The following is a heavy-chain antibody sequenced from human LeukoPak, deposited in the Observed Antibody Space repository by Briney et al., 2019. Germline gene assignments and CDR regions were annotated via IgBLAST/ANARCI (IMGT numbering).Heavy chain of an antibody. CDR3: AGGDYYDSGTSFIDAFDI. Sequence: QSGGSLRLSCAASGFTFSSYWMSWVRQAPGKGLEWVANINQDGSAKYYVDSVKGRFTISKDNAKKSLYLLMNSLRAEDTAVYYCAGGDYYDSGTSFIDAFDIWGQGTKVTVSS. J-gene: IGHJ3*02. D-gene: IGHD3-10*01. CDR2: INQDGSAK. V-gene: IGHV3-7*01. CDR1: GFTFSSYW.